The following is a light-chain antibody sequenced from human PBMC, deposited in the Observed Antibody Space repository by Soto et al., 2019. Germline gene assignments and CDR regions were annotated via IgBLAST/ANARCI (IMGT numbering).Light chain of an antibody. Sequence: QSALTQPPSASGSPGQSVAISCSGTSSDVGGYNHVSWYQQHPGKAPKLLISEVNKRPSGVPDRFSGSKSGNTAYLTVSGLRPEDEADYYCGSYGGSNNLIFGGGTKLTVL. J-gene: IGLJ2*01. CDR1: SSDVGGYNH. CDR2: EVN. V-gene: IGLV2-8*01. CDR3: GSYGGSNNLI.